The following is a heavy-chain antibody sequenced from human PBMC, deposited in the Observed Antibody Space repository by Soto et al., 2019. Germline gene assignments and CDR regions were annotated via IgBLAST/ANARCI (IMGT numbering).Heavy chain of an antibody. CDR1: GGSFSGYY. Sequence: SETLSLTCAVYGGSFSGYYWSWIRQPPGKGLEWIGEINHSGSTNYNPSLKSRVTISVDTSKNQFSLKLSSVTAADTAVYYCARGALRYFDWLKDNNWFDPWGQGTLVTVSS. V-gene: IGHV4-34*01. CDR3: ARGALRYFDWLKDNNWFDP. J-gene: IGHJ5*02. D-gene: IGHD3-9*01. CDR2: INHSGST.